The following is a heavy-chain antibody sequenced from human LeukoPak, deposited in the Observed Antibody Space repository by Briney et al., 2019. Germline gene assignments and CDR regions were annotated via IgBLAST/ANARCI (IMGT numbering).Heavy chain of an antibody. D-gene: IGHD6-13*01. CDR2: INPSGGST. CDR3: ARSLIAAAGKTRNHYYYGMDV. J-gene: IGHJ6*02. Sequence: GASVKVSCKASGYTFTSYYMHWVRQAPGQGLEWMGIINPSGGSTSYAQKFQGRVTMTRDTSTSTVYMELSSLRSEDTAVYYCARSLIAAAGKTRNHYYYGMDVWGQGTTVTVSS. V-gene: IGHV1-46*01. CDR1: GYTFTSYY.